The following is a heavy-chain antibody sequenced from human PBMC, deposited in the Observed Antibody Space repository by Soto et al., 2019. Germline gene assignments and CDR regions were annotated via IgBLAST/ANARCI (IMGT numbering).Heavy chain of an antibody. CDR2: INPNSGDT. CDR3: ARALALSLDWVPDHYYHTKDV. Sequence: ASVKVSGRPSGHTFTAYYIHWVRQAPGQGLGWRGWINPNSGDTNYSQKFQGRVTMTRDTSIRTVYMELSGLRSDDTAVYYCARALALSLDWVPDHYYHTKDVWGQGTTVTVSS. D-gene: IGHD3-3*01. J-gene: IGHJ6*02. V-gene: IGHV1-2*02. CDR1: GHTFTAYY.